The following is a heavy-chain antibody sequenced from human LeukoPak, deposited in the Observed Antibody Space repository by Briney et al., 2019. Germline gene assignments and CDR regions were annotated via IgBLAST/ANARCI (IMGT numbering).Heavy chain of an antibody. CDR2: ISYDGSNK. V-gene: IGHV3-30*18. Sequence: PGGSLRLSCAASGFTFSSYGMHWVRQAPGKGLEWVAVISYDGSNKYYADSVKGRFTISRDNSKNTLYLQMNSLRAEDTAVYYCAKDEGIAAETYYFDYWGQGTLVTVSS. CDR1: GFTFSSYG. CDR3: AKDEGIAAETYYFDY. J-gene: IGHJ4*02. D-gene: IGHD6-13*01.